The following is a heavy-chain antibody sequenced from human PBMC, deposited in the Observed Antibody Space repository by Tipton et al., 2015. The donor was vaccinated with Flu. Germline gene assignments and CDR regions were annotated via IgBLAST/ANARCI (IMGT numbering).Heavy chain of an antibody. CDR3: VRVKTFDFIPNYFDP. Sequence: TLSLTCTVSDGSVSSSLYYWGWIRQPPGKRLEWIGHSHFTGGGSYHPSLKSRVTISQDTSKNQFSLDLTSVTAADTAVYYCVRVKTFDFIPNYFDPWGPGTLVIVSS. V-gene: IGHV4-39*07. CDR2: SHFTGGG. D-gene: IGHD3-9*01. J-gene: IGHJ5*02. CDR1: DGSVSSSLYY.